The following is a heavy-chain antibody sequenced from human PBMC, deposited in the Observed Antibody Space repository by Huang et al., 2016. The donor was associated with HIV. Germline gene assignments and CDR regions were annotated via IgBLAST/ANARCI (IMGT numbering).Heavy chain of an antibody. CDR3: ARRGRGYYRFDY. CDR2: IYYSGST. CDR1: GGSISSSSYY. Sequence: QLQLQESGPGLVKPSETLSLTCTVSGGSISSSSYYWGWIRQPPGKGLEWIGSIYYSGSTYSNPPRKSRVTIAVDTSKNQFSLKLSSVTAADTAVYYCARRGRGYYRFDYWGQGTLVTVSS. J-gene: IGHJ4*02. V-gene: IGHV4-39*01. D-gene: IGHD3-22*01.